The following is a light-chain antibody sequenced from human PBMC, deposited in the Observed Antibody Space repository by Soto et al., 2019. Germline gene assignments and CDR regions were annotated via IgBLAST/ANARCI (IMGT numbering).Light chain of an antibody. CDR1: QRINSY. V-gene: IGKV1-39*01. CDR3: QQSSRTPIT. CDR2: GAS. Sequence: DSQMTQSQSSLSEAVGDRVTISCRTSQRINSYLNWYQQKPGEAPTLLIYGASSLQSGVPSRFSGSGSGTDFTLAINSLQPEDFATHYCQQSSRTPITFGQGTLLEIK. J-gene: IGKJ5*01.